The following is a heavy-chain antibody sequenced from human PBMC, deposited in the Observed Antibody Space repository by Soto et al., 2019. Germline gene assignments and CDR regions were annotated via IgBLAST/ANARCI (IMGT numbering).Heavy chain of an antibody. V-gene: IGHV3-53*01. D-gene: IGHD3-10*01. CDR2: FFTGGST. CDR1: GFSVSDNY. CDR3: VRETRGLCIGFDH. J-gene: IGHJ4*02. Sequence: PGGSLRLSFAAAGFSVSDNYMGWVRQAPGKCLEWVSRFFTGGSTDYSDSVKGRFTISRDDSKNTVYLQTNSLSAEDTAVYFSVRETRGLCIGFDHWRQGTLVTVSS.